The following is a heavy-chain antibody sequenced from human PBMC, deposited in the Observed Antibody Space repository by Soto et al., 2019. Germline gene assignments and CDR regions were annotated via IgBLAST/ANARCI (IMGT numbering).Heavy chain of an antibody. CDR3: ARHTSDRYGPDY. CDR2: ICPGDSTV. CDR1: GYSFISYW. D-gene: IGHD5-18*01. V-gene: IGHV5-51*01. J-gene: IGHJ4*02. Sequence: GESLKISCQGSGYSFISYWIGWVRQMPGKGLELMGVICPGDSTVRYSPSFQGQVTISVDKSISTAYLQWSSLKPSDTAMYYCARHTSDRYGPDYWGQGTLVTVSS.